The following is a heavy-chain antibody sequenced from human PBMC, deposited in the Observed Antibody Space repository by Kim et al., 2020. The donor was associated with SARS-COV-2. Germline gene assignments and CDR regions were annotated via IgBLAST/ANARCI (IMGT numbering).Heavy chain of an antibody. Sequence: GGSLRLSCAASGFTFSNYSMTWVRQAPGKGLEWVSSIRSSSNYIYYADSVKGRFTISRDNAKNSLYLHMNSLRAEDMAVYYCAGDLVRRGGVDVWGQGTTVTVSS. CDR2: IRSSSNYI. J-gene: IGHJ6*02. CDR1: GFTFSNYS. V-gene: IGHV3-21*01. D-gene: IGHD6-13*01. CDR3: AGDLVRRGGVDV.